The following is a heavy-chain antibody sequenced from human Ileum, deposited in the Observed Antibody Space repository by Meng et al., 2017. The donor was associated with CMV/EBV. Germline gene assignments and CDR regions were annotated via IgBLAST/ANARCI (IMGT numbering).Heavy chain of an antibody. Sequence: GSLRLSCAVYGGSFSGYYWSWIRQPPGKGLEWIGEINHSGSTNYNPSLKSRVTISVDTSKNQFSLKLSSVTAADTAVYYCARGRRDFWSGDPYNWFDPWGQGTLVTVSS. CDR1: GGSFSGYY. J-gene: IGHJ5*02. V-gene: IGHV4-34*01. CDR3: ARGRRDFWSGDPYNWFDP. CDR2: INHSGST. D-gene: IGHD3-3*01.